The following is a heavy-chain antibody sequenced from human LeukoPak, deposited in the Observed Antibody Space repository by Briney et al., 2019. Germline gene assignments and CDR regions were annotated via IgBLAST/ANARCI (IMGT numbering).Heavy chain of an antibody. CDR1: GFTFSSYW. D-gene: IGHD1-1*01. Sequence: PGGSLRLSCTASGFTFSSYWMSWVRQAPGKGLEGVANIKQDGSEKYYVDSVKGRFTISRDNAKNTLYLQMNSLRVEDTAVYYCARASHWNQLHYFDYWGQGTLVTVSS. CDR2: IKQDGSEK. CDR3: ARASHWNQLHYFDY. V-gene: IGHV3-7*03. J-gene: IGHJ4*02.